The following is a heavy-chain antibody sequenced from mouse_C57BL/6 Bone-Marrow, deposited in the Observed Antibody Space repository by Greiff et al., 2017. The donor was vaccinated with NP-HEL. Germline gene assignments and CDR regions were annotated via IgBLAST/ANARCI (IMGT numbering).Heavy chain of an antibody. V-gene: IGHV5-15*04. D-gene: IGHD2-4*01. CDR1: GFTFSDYG. Sequence: EVKLEESGGGLVQPGGSLKLSCAASGFTFSDYGMAWVRPAPRKGPEWVAFISNLAYSIYYADTVTGRFTISRENAKNTLYLEMSSLRSEDAAMYCCATGDYEGFAYWGQGTLVTVSA. J-gene: IGHJ3*01. CDR3: ATGDYEGFAY. CDR2: ISNLAYSI.